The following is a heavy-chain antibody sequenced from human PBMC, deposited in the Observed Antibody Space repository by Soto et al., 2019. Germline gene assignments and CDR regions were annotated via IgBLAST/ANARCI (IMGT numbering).Heavy chain of an antibody. CDR2: IYYSGST. V-gene: IGHV4-39*01. D-gene: IGHD2-2*01. J-gene: IGHJ4*02. CDR1: GGSISSSSYY. Sequence: QLQLQESGPGLVKPSETLSLTCTVSGGSISSSSYYWGWIRQPPGKGLEWIGSIYYSGSTYYNPSLKSRVPISVDTSKNQFSLKLSSVTAADTAVYYCARVIVVVPAAMRGGFDYWGQGTLVTVSS. CDR3: ARVIVVVPAAMRGGFDY.